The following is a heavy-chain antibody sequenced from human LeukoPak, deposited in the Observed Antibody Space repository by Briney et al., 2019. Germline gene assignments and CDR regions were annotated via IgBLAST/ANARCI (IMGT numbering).Heavy chain of an antibody. CDR2: ITGSGGSP. CDR3: AKAVSGDYGHQFDY. D-gene: IGHD4-17*01. V-gene: IGHV3-23*01. Sequence: GGSLRLSCAASGFSFSNYAMTWVRQAPGKGLEWVSAITGSGGSPSYADSVKGRFTISRDNSKNTLYLQMNSLRVEDTAVYYCAKAVSGDYGHQFDYWGQGTLVTVSS. J-gene: IGHJ4*02. CDR1: GFSFSNYA.